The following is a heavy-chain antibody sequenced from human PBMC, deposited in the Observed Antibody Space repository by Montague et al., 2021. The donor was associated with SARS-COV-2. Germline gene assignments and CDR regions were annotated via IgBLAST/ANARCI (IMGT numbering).Heavy chain of an antibody. J-gene: IGHJ6*02. CDR2: IYYSGST. CDR1: GGSISSSSYY. CDR3: ARDLAGYYGSGSYGGMDV. D-gene: IGHD3-10*01. Sequence: SETLSLTCTVSGGSISSSSYYWVWIRRPPGKGLEWIGSIYYSGSTYYNPYLKSRVTISVYTSKNQFSLKLSSVTAAATAVYYCARDLAGYYGSGSYGGMDVWGQGTTVTVSS. V-gene: IGHV4-39*07.